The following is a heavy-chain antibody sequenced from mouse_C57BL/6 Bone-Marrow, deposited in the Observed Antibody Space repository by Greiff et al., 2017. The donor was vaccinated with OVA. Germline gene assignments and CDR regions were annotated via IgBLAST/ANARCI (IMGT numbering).Heavy chain of an antibody. CDR2: IYPGSGST. CDR1: GYTFTSYW. J-gene: IGHJ2*01. CDR3: ARRLLRSFYYDD. V-gene: IGHV1-55*01. D-gene: IGHD1-1*01. Sequence: QVQLQQPGAELVKPGASVKMSCKASGYTFTSYWITWVKQRPGQGLEWIGDIYPGSGSTNYNEKFKSKATLTVDTSSSTAYMQLISLTSEDSAVYYCARRLLRSFYYDDWGKGTTLTVSS.